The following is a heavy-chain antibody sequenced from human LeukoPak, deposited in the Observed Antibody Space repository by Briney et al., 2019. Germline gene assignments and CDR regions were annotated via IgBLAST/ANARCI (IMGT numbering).Heavy chain of an antibody. CDR1: GFTFSTYS. CDR2: IGTTGSTR. J-gene: IGHJ5*02. CDR3: ASFDRYT. Sequence: GGSLRLSCAASGFTFSTYSMNWVRQAPGKGLEWVSYIGTTGSTRYYADSVKGRFTISRDNAKNSLYLQMNSLRAEGTAVYYCASFDRYTWGQGTLVTVSS. V-gene: IGHV3-48*01. D-gene: IGHD1-1*01.